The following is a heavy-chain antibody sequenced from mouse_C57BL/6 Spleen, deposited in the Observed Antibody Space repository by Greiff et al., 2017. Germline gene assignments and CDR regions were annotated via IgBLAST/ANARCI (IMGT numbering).Heavy chain of an antibody. V-gene: IGHV1-55*01. D-gene: IGHD2-1*01. CDR3: ARWGIYYGNYDTAMDY. J-gene: IGHJ4*01. Sequence: QVQLKQPGAELVKPGASVKMSCKASGYTFTSYWITWVKQRPGQGLEWIGDIYPGSGSTNYNEKFKSKATLTVDTSSSTAYMQLSSLTSEDSAVXYCARWGIYYGNYDTAMDYWGQGTSVTVSS. CDR1: GYTFTSYW. CDR2: IYPGSGST.